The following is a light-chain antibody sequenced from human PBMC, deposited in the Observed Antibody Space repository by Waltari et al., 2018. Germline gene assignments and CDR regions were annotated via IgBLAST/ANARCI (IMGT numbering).Light chain of an antibody. J-gene: IGLJ3*02. CDR1: SSDVGSYNY. Sequence: QSALTQPASVSGSPGQSITVSCTGTSSDVGSYNYVSWYQQHPGKAPKLMIYDVSIRPSGGSESFSGSKSGNTASLTISGLQAEDEADYYCSSYTSSSTPWVYGGGTKVTVL. CDR2: DVS. V-gene: IGLV2-14*03. CDR3: SSYTSSSTPWV.